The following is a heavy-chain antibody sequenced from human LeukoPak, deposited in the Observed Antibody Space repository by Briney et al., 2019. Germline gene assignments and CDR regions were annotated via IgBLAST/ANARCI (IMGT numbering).Heavy chain of an antibody. J-gene: IGHJ4*02. CDR1: GFTFSSYA. Sequence: QPGGSLRLSCSASGFTFSSYAMHWVRQAPGKGLEYVPAISSNGGSTYYADSVKGRFTISRDNSKNTLYLQMSSLRAEDTAVYYCVKGRWSTKLGDFDYWGQGTLVTVSS. V-gene: IGHV3-64D*06. CDR3: VKGRWSTKLGDFDY. D-gene: IGHD4-23*01. CDR2: ISSNGGST.